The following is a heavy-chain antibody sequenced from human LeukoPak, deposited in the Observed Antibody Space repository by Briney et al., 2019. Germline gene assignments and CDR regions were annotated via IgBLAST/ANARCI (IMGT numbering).Heavy chain of an antibody. D-gene: IGHD3-10*01. Sequence: PGGSPRLSCGVSGFTFRSYAMSWVRQAPGKGLEWVSGISGSGSSTYYADSVKGRFTISRDNSKNTLYLQMNSLRAEDTAVYYCAKDFYYDSRSYWVFDYWGQGTLVTVSS. V-gene: IGHV3-23*01. CDR3: AKDFYYDSRSYWVFDY. CDR1: GFTFRSYA. J-gene: IGHJ4*02. CDR2: ISGSGSST.